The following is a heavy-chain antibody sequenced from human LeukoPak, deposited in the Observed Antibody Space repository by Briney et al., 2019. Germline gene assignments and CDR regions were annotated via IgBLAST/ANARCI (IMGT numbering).Heavy chain of an antibody. CDR2: IYPGDSDT. CDR1: GYSFTSYW. Sequence: GESLKISCKGSGYSFTSYWISWVRQMPGKGLEWMGIIYPGDSDTRYSPSFQGQVTISADKSISTAYLQWSSLKASDTAMYYCARPITGTTLAFDIWGQGTMVTVSS. D-gene: IGHD1-7*01. CDR3: ARPITGTTLAFDI. J-gene: IGHJ3*02. V-gene: IGHV5-51*01.